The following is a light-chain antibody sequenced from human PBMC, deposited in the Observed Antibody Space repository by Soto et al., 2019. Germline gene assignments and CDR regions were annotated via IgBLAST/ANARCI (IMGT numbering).Light chain of an antibody. J-gene: IGLJ2*01. CDR3: CSYAGSYTFVV. V-gene: IGLV2-11*01. Sequence: QSALTQPRSVSGSPGQSVTISCTGTSSDVGGYNHVSWYQQHPGKAPKLMIYDVSKRPSGVPDRFSGSKSGNTASLTISGLQAEDDADYYCCSYAGSYTFVVFGGGTKLTVL. CDR1: SSDVGGYNH. CDR2: DVS.